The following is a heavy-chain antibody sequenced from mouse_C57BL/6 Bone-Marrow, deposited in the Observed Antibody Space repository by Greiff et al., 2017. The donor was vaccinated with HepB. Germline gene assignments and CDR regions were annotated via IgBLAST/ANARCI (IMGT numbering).Heavy chain of an antibody. CDR2: IWRGGST. CDR3: AKNSYGSSYGWFAY. J-gene: IGHJ3*01. Sequence: VQLKESGPGLVQPSQSLSITCTVSGFSLTSYGVHWVRQSPGKGLEWLGVIWRGGSTDYNAAFMSRLSITKDNSKSQLFFKMNSLQADDTAIYYCAKNSYGSSYGWFAYWGQGTLVTVSA. D-gene: IGHD1-1*01. CDR1: GFSLTSYG. V-gene: IGHV2-5*01.